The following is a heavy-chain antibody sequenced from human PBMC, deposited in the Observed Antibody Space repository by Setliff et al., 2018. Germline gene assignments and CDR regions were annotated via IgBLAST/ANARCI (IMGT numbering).Heavy chain of an antibody. CDR1: GFTFSSYT. V-gene: IGHV3-21*04. CDR2: IDSSSTWI. Sequence: PGGSLRLSCAASGFTFSSYTMNWVRQAPGQGLEWVSSIDSSSTWIYYADSVKGRFTISRDNSKNMLYLQMNSLRADDTATYYCTKGGITIFGVITTNWFGPWGQGTLVTVSS. CDR3: TKGGITIFGVITTNWFGP. J-gene: IGHJ5*02. D-gene: IGHD3-3*01.